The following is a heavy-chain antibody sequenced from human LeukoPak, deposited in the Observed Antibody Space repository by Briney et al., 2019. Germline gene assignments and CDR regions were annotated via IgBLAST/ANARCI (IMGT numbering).Heavy chain of an antibody. Sequence: PSETLSLTCAVYGGSLSGYYWSWIRQPPGKGLEWIGEINHSGSTNYNPSLKSRVTISVDTSKNQFSLKLSSVTAADTAVYYCARGPESYGDYAYYYMDVWGKGTTVTVSS. J-gene: IGHJ6*03. D-gene: IGHD4-17*01. CDR2: INHSGST. CDR3: ARGPESYGDYAYYYMDV. V-gene: IGHV4-34*01. CDR1: GGSLSGYY.